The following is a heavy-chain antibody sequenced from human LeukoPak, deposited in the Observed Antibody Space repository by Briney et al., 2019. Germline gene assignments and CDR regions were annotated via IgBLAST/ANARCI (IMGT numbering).Heavy chain of an antibody. V-gene: IGHV1-24*01. Sequence: GASVKVSCKVSGYTLTELSMHWVRQAPGKGLEWMGGFDPEDGETIYAQKFQGRVTMTEDTSTDTAYMELSSLRSEDTAVYYCATVHYDFWSGYSYMDVWGKGTTVTVSS. CDR1: GYTLTELS. D-gene: IGHD3-3*01. CDR3: ATVHYDFWSGYSYMDV. CDR2: FDPEDGET. J-gene: IGHJ6*03.